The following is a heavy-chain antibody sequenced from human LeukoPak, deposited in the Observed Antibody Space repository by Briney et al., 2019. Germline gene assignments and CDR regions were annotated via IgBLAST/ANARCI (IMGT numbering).Heavy chain of an antibody. CDR2: INHSGST. J-gene: IGHJ6*02. CDR3: AKDQTTSYGMDV. Sequence: SETLSLTCAVYGGSFSGYYWSWIRQPPGKGLEWIGEINHSGSTNYNPSLKSRVTISVDTSKNQFSLKLSSVTAADTAVYYCAKDQTTSYGMDVWGQGTTVTVSS. D-gene: IGHD1-1*01. V-gene: IGHV4-34*01. CDR1: GGSFSGYY.